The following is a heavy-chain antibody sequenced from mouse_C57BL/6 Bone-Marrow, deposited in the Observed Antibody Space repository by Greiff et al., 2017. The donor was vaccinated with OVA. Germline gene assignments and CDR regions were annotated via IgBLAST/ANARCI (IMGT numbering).Heavy chain of an antibody. D-gene: IGHD2-4*01. V-gene: IGHV1-55*01. CDR1: GYTFTSYW. Sequence: VQLQQSGAELVKPGASVKMSCKASGYTFTSYWITWVKQRPGQGLEWIGDIYPGSGSTNYNEKFKSKATLTVDTSSSTAYMQLSSLTSEDSAVYYCAGDYDYDEGHFDYWGQGTTLTVSS. CDR2: IYPGSGST. CDR3: AGDYDYDEGHFDY. J-gene: IGHJ2*01.